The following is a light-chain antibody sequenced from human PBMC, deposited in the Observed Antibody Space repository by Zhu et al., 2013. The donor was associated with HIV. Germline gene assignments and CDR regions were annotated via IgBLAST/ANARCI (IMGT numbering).Light chain of an antibody. CDR3: CSYAGSSTLV. V-gene: IGLV2-23*01. CDR2: EGN. CDR1: SSDVGGYNY. Sequence: QSALTQPASVSGSPGQSITISCTGTSSDVGGYNYVSWYQQHPGKAPKLMIYEGNKRPSGVSNRFSGSKSDNRASLTISGLQAEDEADYYCCSYAGSSTLVFGGGTKVTVL. J-gene: IGLJ3*02.